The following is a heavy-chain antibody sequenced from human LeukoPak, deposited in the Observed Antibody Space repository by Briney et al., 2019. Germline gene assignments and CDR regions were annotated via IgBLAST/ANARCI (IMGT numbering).Heavy chain of an antibody. D-gene: IGHD4-11*01. Sequence: GGSLRLSCAASGFTFSSYSMNWVRQAPGKGLEWVSSISSGSSFIYYADSVKGRFTISRDNSKNTLYLQMNSLRGDDTAVYYCAKTQSRTTMTRAGSEFDSWGQGTLVTVSS. J-gene: IGHJ4*02. CDR2: ISSGSSFI. CDR3: AKTQSRTTMTRAGSEFDS. V-gene: IGHV3-21*04. CDR1: GFTFSSYS.